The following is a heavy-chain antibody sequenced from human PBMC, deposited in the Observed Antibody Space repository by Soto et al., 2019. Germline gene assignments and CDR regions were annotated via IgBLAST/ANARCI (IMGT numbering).Heavy chain of an antibody. CDR2: ISSTSTYT. V-gene: IGHV3-11*05. CDR3: ARGKWAGAATPIEY. J-gene: IGHJ4*02. CDR1: EFTFSDYY. D-gene: IGHD2-15*01. Sequence: PVGPLRLSCAASEFTFSDYYRSWIRQTPGKGLEWVSYISSTSTYTYYADSVKGRFTISRDNSKNTLSLQMNSLRAEDTAVYYCARGKWAGAATPIEYWGQGTLVTVSS.